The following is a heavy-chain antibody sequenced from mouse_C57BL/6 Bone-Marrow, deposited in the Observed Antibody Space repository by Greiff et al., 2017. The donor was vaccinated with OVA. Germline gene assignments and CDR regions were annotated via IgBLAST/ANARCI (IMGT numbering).Heavy chain of an antibody. CDR2: IDPSDSYT. D-gene: IGHD2-3*01. CDR1: GYTFTSYW. V-gene: IGHV1-50*01. CDR3: ARGWLGFAY. Sequence: VQLQQPGAELVKPGASVKLSCKASGYTFTSYWMQWVKQRPGQGLEWIGEIDPSDSYTNYNQKFKGKATLTVDTSSSTAYMKLSSLTSEDSAVYYCARGWLGFAYWGQGTLVTVSA. J-gene: IGHJ3*01.